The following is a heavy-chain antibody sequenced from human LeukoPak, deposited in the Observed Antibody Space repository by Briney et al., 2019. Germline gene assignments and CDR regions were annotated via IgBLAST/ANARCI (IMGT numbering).Heavy chain of an antibody. J-gene: IGHJ6*02. CDR1: GGSLSSYY. CDR3: ARDKGITMVRGVMYYYGMDV. CDR2: IYYSGST. V-gene: IGHV4-59*01. D-gene: IGHD3-10*01. Sequence: SETLSLTCTVSGGSLSSYYWSWIRQPPGTGLEWIGYIYYSGSTNYNPSLKSRVTISVDTSKNQFSLNLSSVTAADTAVYYCARDKGITMVRGVMYYYGMDVWGQGTTVTVSS.